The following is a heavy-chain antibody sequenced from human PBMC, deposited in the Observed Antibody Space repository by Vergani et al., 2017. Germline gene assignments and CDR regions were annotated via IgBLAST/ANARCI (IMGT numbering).Heavy chain of an antibody. CDR2: INPIDSKI. D-gene: IGHD2-21*01. CDR3: TRHVPCGDGACLHFDH. Sequence: EVMLVQSGAEVKKPGESLKISCMYSESSFISNEIAWVRQMSGKGLQWMGNINPIDSKIAYSPSFQGQAIMSLDKSITTAYLQWRSLKASDTAIYYCTRHVPCGDGACLHFDHWGQGTQVTVSS. CDR1: ESSFISNE. J-gene: IGHJ4*02. V-gene: IGHV5-51*01.